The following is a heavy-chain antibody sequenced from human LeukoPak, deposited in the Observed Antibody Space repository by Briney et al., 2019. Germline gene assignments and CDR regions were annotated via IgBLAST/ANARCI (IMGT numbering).Heavy chain of an antibody. D-gene: IGHD2-15*01. Sequence: ASVTVSFTASGYTFTIYYMHWVRQAPGQGIEWMGVINISGGSTSYAQKFQGRVTMTRDTSTSTVYMEVSRLRSEDTAVYYCARDRGYCSGGSCYFYYYGMDVWGQGTTVTVSS. CDR3: ARDRGYCSGGSCYFYYYGMDV. V-gene: IGHV1-46*01. CDR1: GYTFTIYY. J-gene: IGHJ6*02. CDR2: INISGGST.